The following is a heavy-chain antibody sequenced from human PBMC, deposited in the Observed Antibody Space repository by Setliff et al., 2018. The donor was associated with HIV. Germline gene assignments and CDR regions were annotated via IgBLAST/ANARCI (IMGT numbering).Heavy chain of an antibody. D-gene: IGHD2-8*01. CDR3: ARTPYCTNGLCYRYYFDY. J-gene: IGHJ4*02. CDR1: GGPISSYY. Sequence: SETLSLTCSVSGGPISSYYWSWIRQPPGKGLEWIGYIYYSGRTNYNPSLKSRVTISVDTARNQFSLKLSSVTAADTAVYYCARTPYCTNGLCYRYYFDYWGQGTLVTVSS. CDR2: IYYSGRT. V-gene: IGHV4-59*08.